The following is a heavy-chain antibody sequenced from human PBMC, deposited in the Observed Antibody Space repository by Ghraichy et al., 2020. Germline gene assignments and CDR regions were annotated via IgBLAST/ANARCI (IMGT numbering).Heavy chain of an antibody. CDR1: GFTFSTYD. J-gene: IGHJ4*02. Sequence: GGSLRLSCAASGFTFSTYDMHWVRQAAGKGLEWVSVIDTAGDTYYRGSVKGRFTMSRENAKNSFYLQMNSLRAGDTAVYYCARGKIVMIRGVMTYYFDFWGQGTQVTVSS. V-gene: IGHV3-13*01. CDR2: IDTAGDT. CDR3: ARGKIVMIRGVMTYYFDF. D-gene: IGHD3-10*01.